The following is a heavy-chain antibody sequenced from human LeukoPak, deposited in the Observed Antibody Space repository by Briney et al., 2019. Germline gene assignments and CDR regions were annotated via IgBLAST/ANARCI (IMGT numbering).Heavy chain of an antibody. CDR3: ASLTKGRRFTMIAPTDY. J-gene: IGHJ4*02. D-gene: IGHD3-22*01. Sequence: SGTLSLTCAVSGGSISSSNWWSWVRQPPGKGLEWIGEIYHSGSTNYNPSLKSRVTTSVDKTKNQFSLKLSSVTAADTAVYYCASLTKGRRFTMIAPTDYWGQGTLVTVSS. V-gene: IGHV4-4*02. CDR2: IYHSGST. CDR1: GGSISSSNW.